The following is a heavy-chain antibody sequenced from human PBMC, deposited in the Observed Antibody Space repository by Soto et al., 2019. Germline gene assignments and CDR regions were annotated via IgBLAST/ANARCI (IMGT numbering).Heavy chain of an antibody. CDR3: ATELGLYGSGSYSLFTPFDY. CDR2: ISGSGGST. Sequence: GGSLRLSCAASGFTFSSYAMSWVRQAPGKGLEWVSAISGSGGSTYYADSVKGRFTISRDNSKNTLYLQMNSLRAEDTAAYYCATELGLYGSGSYSLFTPFDYWGQGTLVTVSS. V-gene: IGHV3-23*01. D-gene: IGHD3-10*01. J-gene: IGHJ4*02. CDR1: GFTFSSYA.